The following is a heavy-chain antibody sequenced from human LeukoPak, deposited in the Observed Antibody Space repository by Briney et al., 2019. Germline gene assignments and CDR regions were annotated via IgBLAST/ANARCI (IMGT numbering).Heavy chain of an antibody. CDR1: GYTLTELS. D-gene: IGHD2-8*01. CDR2: FDPEDGET. V-gene: IGHV1-24*01. Sequence: GASVKVSCKVSGYTLTELSMHWVRQAPGKGLEGMGGFDPEDGETIYAQKFQGRVTMTEDTSTDTAYMELSSLRSEDTAVYYCATLSVLGYCTNGVCSPPWDYWGQGTLVTVSS. CDR3: ATLSVLGYCTNGVCSPPWDY. J-gene: IGHJ4*02.